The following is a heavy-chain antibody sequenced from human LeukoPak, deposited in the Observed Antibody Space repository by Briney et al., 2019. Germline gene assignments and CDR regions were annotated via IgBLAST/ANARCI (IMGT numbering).Heavy chain of an antibody. V-gene: IGHV4-39*01. CDR3: ARSGFPDAFDI. D-gene: IGHD1-26*01. CDR1: GGSISSSSYY. J-gene: IGHJ3*02. CDR2: IYYSGST. Sequence: PSETLSLTCTVSGGSISSSSYYWGWIRQPPGKGLEGIGSIYYSGSTYYNPSLKSRVAISVDTSKNQFSLKLSSVTAADTAVYYCARSGFPDAFDIWGQGTMVTVSS.